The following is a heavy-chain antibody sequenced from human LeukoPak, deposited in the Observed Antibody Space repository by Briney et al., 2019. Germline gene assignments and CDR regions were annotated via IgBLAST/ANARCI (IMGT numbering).Heavy chain of an antibody. CDR1: GGSISSYY. D-gene: IGHD3-10*01. J-gene: IGHJ4*02. V-gene: IGHV4-59*01. Sequence: SETLSLTCTVSGGSISSYYWSWIRQPPGKGLEWIGYIYYSGSTNYNPSLKSRVTISVDTSKNQFSLKLSSVTAADTAVYYCARGNWVRDWGQGTLVTVSS. CDR3: ARGNWVRD. CDR2: IYYSGST.